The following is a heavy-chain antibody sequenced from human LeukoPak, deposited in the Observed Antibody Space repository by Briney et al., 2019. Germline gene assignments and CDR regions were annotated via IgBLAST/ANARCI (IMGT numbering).Heavy chain of an antibody. CDR2: ISGSGGST. CDR1: GFTFSSYA. J-gene: IGHJ4*02. CDR3: AKDLRSVAGFDY. V-gene: IGHV3-23*01. D-gene: IGHD6-19*01. Sequence: GGSLRLSCAAPGFTFSSYAMSWVRQAPGKGLEWVSAISGSGGSTYYADSVKGRFTISRDNPKNTLYLQMNSLRAEDTAVYYCAKDLRSVAGFDYWGQGTLVTVSS.